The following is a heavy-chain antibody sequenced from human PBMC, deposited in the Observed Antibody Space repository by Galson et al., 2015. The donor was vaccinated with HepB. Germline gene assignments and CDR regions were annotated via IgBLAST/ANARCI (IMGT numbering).Heavy chain of an antibody. CDR3: ASRVTAAGKGYLEY. D-gene: IGHD6-13*01. J-gene: IGHJ4*02. CDR2: IKSDGSVT. Sequence: SLRLSCAASGFTFSSSWMHWVRQAPGKGLVWVSNIKSDGSVTNYADSVKGRFTISGDNAKNTVYLQMNSLRAEDTAVYYCASRVTAAGKGYLEYWGQGTLVTVSS. CDR1: GFTFSSSW. V-gene: IGHV3-74*01.